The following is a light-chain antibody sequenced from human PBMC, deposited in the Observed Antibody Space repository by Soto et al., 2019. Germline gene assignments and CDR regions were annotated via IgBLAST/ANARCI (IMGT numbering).Light chain of an antibody. Sequence: QSVLTQPASVSGSPGQSITISCTGTSSDVGSHNFVSWYQQRPGKAPKLMIFEVTKRPSGVSDRLSASKSGNTASLTISGVRAEDEADYYCCSYADTTTWVFGGGTKVTVL. CDR1: SSDVGSHNF. CDR3: CSYADTTTWV. CDR2: EVT. V-gene: IGLV2-23*02. J-gene: IGLJ3*02.